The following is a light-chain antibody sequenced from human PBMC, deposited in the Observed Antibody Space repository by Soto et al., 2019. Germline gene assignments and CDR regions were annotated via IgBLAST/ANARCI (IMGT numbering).Light chain of an antibody. Sequence: EIVLTQSPGTLSLSPGERATLSCRATQSVSSSYLAWYQQKPGQAPRLLIYGASSRATGIPDRLSGSGSGTDFILTISRLEHEDFAVYYCQQYGSSPRGTFGQGTRLEIK. CDR3: QQYGSSPRGT. CDR1: QSVSSSY. V-gene: IGKV3-20*01. CDR2: GAS. J-gene: IGKJ5*01.